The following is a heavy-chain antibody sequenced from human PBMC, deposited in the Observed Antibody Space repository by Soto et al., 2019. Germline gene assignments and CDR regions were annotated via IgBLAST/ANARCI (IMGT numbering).Heavy chain of an antibody. J-gene: IGHJ5*02. V-gene: IGHV4-34*01. CDR3: ARGWPPPSFKYSSGRYLAWFDP. D-gene: IGHD6-19*01. Sequence: QVQLQQWGAGLLKPSETLSLTCAVYGGSFSGYYWSWIRQPPGKGLEWIGEINHSGSTNYNPSLKSRVTISVATSTNQFSLKLSYVTAADTAVYYCARGWPPPSFKYSSGRYLAWFDPWGQGTLVTVSS. CDR2: INHSGST. CDR1: GGSFSGYY.